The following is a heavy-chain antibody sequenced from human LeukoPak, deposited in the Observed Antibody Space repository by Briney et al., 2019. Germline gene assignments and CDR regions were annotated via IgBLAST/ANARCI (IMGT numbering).Heavy chain of an antibody. CDR2: IFPGGSHT. CDR3: ARIRESYYGTSGYYYLDY. CDR1: GYSFTTYW. J-gene: IGHJ4*02. Sequence: VESLKISCKVSGYSFTTYWIAWVRQMPGKGLEWMGIIFPGGSHTKYSPSFQGQVTISVDKSISTAYLQWSSLRASDTVMYYCARIRESYYGTSGYYYLDYWGQGTLVTVSS. D-gene: IGHD3-22*01. V-gene: IGHV5-51*01.